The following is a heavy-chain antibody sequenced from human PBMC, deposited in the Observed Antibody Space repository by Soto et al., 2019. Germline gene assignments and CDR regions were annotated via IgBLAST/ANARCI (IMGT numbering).Heavy chain of an antibody. CDR3: ASSDCSGGSCYSSLDY. Sequence: ASVKVSCKASGYTFTSYYMHWVRQAPGQGLEWMGIINPSGGSTSYAQKFQGRVTMTRDTSTSTVYMELSSLRSEDTAVYYCASSDCSGGSCYSSLDYWGQGTLVTV. CDR2: INPSGGST. J-gene: IGHJ4*02. D-gene: IGHD2-15*01. CDR1: GYTFTSYY. V-gene: IGHV1-46*03.